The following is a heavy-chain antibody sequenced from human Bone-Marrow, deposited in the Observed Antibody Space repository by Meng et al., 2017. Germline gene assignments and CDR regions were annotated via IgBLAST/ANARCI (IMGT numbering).Heavy chain of an antibody. CDR3: ARDHSRTRGWFDP. D-gene: IGHD6-13*01. CDR1: GYTFTSYY. V-gene: IGHV1-46*01. Sequence: ASVKVSCKASGYTFTSYYMHWVRQAPGQGLEWMGIINPSGGSTSYAQKFQGRVTMTRDTSTSTVYMELSSLRSEDTAVYYCARDHSRTRGWFDPWGQGTLVTVPQ. CDR2: INPSGGST. J-gene: IGHJ5*02.